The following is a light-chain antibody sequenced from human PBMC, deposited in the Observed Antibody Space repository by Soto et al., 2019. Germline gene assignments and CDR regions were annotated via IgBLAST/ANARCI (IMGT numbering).Light chain of an antibody. CDR1: QSVSSN. V-gene: IGKV3D-15*01. Sequence: EIVMTQSPATLSVSPGERATLSCRASQSVSSNLAWYQQKPGHAPRLLIYGASTRATGIPAMFSGSGFGTEFTHTISTLQSEDFAVYYCQQYNNWPLTFGGGTTLKIK. J-gene: IGKJ4*01. CDR3: QQYNNWPLT. CDR2: GAS.